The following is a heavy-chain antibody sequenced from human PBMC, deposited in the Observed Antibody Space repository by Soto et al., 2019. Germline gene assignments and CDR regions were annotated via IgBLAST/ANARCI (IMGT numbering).Heavy chain of an antibody. V-gene: IGHV3-15*01. CDR1: GFTFSNAW. D-gene: IGHD2-21*02. CDR2: IKSKTHGGTT. J-gene: IGHJ4*02. Sequence: PGGSLRLSCAVSGFTFSNAWMTWVRQAPGKGLEWVGRIKSKTHGGTTDYASPVKGRFTISRDDSKDTLYLQMNSLKTEDTAVYYCHTGPGGDWQDYWGQGTMVTVYS. CDR3: HTGPGGDWQDY.